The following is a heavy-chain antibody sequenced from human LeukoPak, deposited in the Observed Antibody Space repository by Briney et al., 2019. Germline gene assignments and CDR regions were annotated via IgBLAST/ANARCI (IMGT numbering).Heavy chain of an antibody. CDR1: GGSFSGYY. CDR3: AVRHYDSSGSQVGTFDY. CDR2: INHSGST. D-gene: IGHD3-22*01. J-gene: IGHJ4*02. Sequence: TETLSLTCTVYGGSFSGYYWSWIRQPPGKELEWIGEINHSGSTNYNPSLKSRVTISVDTSKNQFSLKLSSVTAADTAVYYCAVRHYDSSGSQVGTFDYWGQGTLVTVSS. V-gene: IGHV4-34*01.